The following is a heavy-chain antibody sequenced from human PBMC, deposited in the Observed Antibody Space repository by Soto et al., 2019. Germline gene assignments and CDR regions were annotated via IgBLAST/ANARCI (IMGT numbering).Heavy chain of an antibody. CDR3: VRCSSTSCWGEFDP. V-gene: IGHV3-21*05. D-gene: IGHD2-2*01. CDR1: GFTFSSYG. J-gene: IGHJ5*02. CDR2: ISSSSSYT. Sequence: PGGSLRLSCAASGFTFSSYGMHWVRQAPGKGLEWVSYISSSSSYTNYADSVKGRFTISRDNAKNSLYLQMNSLRDEDTAVYYCVRCSSTSCWGEFDPWGQGTLVTVSS.